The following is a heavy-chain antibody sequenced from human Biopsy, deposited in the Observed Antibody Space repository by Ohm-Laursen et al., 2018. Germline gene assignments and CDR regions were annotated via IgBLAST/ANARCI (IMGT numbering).Heavy chain of an antibody. J-gene: IGHJ4*02. CDR2: ITSGSSYI. D-gene: IGHD4-17*01. CDR3: ALAAAQTVTHFDY. V-gene: IGHV3-21*04. Sequence: SLRLSCAASGFPFTGFSMDWVRQAPGKGLEWVASITSGSSYIYYADSVKGRFTISRDNSKNTLYLQMNSLRADDTAVYYCALAAAQTVTHFDYWGPGTLVTVSS. CDR1: GFPFTGFS.